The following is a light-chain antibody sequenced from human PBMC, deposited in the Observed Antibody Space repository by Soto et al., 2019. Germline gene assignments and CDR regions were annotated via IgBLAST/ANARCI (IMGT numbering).Light chain of an antibody. CDR2: VAS. CDR1: QSVSSN. Sequence: EIVMTQSPATLSVSPGERATLSCRASQSVSSNLAWYQQKPGQAPRLLLYVASTRATGIPARFSGSGSGTEFTLTISSLQSEDFLVYYCQQYNNWPRTFGQGTKVEIK. J-gene: IGKJ1*01. CDR3: QQYNNWPRT. V-gene: IGKV3-15*01.